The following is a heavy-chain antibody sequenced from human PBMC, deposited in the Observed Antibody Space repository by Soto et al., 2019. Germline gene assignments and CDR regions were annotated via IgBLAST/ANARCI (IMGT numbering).Heavy chain of an antibody. CDR3: ARIGVGSRR. Sequence: VQMVQSGAEVKEPGSSVKVSCTNSGDTFSHYVMSWVRQAPGQGLEWMGSLAPISGSPNYAERFEGRLTISADAGTSTMYMELRSLKYDDTVVYYCARIGVGSRRWGRGTMVTVSS. CDR2: LAPISGSP. V-gene: IGHV1-69*18. CDR1: GDTFSHYV. J-gene: IGHJ3*01. D-gene: IGHD1-26*01.